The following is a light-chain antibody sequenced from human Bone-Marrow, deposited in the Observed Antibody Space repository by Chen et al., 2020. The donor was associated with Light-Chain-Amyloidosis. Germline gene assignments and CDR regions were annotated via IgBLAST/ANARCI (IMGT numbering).Light chain of an antibody. V-gene: IGKV1-39*01. Sequence: DIQMTQSPSSLSASVGDRVTVTCRASQSLNTYLNWYKHKPGKAPKLLIYAASTLQSGVPSRFSGSGSGTDFTLTINNLQAEDFATYYCQQSYIAPYTFGQGTMLEIK. CDR1: QSLNTY. CDR3: QQSYIAPYT. CDR2: AAS. J-gene: IGKJ2*01.